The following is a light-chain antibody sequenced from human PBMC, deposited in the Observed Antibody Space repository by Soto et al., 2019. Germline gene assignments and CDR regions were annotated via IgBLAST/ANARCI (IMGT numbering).Light chain of an antibody. CDR3: QKYDSAPQA. CDR1: QGIIDY. V-gene: IGKV1-27*01. J-gene: IGKJ1*01. CDR2: GAS. Sequence: DIQMTQSPSSLSASVGDRVTITCRASQGIIDYLAWYQQKPGKSPKLLIYGASTLHSGVPSRFSGSGAGTDFSLTISNLQPEDVATYYCQKYDSAPQAFGPGTKVEVK.